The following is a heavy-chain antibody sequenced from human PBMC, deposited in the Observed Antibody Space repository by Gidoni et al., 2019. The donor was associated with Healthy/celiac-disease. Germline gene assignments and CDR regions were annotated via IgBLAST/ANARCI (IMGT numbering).Heavy chain of an antibody. CDR1: GFTFSSYW. CDR2: SNSDGSST. CDR3: ARAVGDILTGYFLDAFDI. J-gene: IGHJ3*02. V-gene: IGHV3-74*01. D-gene: IGHD3-9*01. Sequence: EVQLVESGGGLVQPGGSLRLSCAASGFTFSSYWMHWVRQAPGKGLVWVSRSNSDGSSTSYADSVKGRFTISRDNAKNTLYLQMNSLRAEDTAVYYCARAVGDILTGYFLDAFDIWGQGTMVTVSS.